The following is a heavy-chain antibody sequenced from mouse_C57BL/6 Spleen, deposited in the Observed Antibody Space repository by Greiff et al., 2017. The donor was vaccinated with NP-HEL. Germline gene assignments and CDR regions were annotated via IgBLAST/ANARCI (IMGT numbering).Heavy chain of an antibody. V-gene: IGHV1-82*01. CDR2: IYPGDGDT. J-gene: IGHJ1*03. Sequence: VKLQQSGPELVKPGASVKISCKASGYAFSSSWMNWVKQRPGKGLEWIGRIYPGDGDTNYNGKFKGKATLTADKSSSTAYMQLSSLTSEDSAVYFCAGDRYYGSSYEGYFDVWGTGTTVTVSS. CDR1: GYAFSSSW. CDR3: AGDRYYGSSYEGYFDV. D-gene: IGHD1-1*01.